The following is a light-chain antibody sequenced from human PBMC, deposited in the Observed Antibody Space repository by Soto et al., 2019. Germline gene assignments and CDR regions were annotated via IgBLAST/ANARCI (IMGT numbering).Light chain of an antibody. CDR2: DES. CDR1: QGISNY. CDR3: QNYDSFLIT. V-gene: IGKV1-27*01. J-gene: IGKJ3*01. Sequence: DFQMTQSPSSLSASIGDRVTVTCRASQGISNYLAWYQQKPGKGPELLIYDESTLQSGGPPRFSGSGSGTDFNLTISSLQPEDVATYYCQNYDSFLITFGPGTIVDI.